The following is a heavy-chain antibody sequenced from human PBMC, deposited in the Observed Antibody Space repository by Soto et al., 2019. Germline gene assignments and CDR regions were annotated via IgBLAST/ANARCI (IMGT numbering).Heavy chain of an antibody. D-gene: IGHD6-19*01. CDR3: ASDQSSGWYGKDSGLDV. J-gene: IGHJ6*02. CDR1: GYTFSNYG. V-gene: IGHV1-18*01. Sequence: ASVKVSCKASGYTFSNYGISWVRQAPGQGLEWMGWISGYNDNTYYAQTFQGRVTMTIETSTTTSLELRSLKSNDTAVYYCASDQSSGWYGKDSGLDVWGQGTTVTVSS. CDR2: ISGYNDNT.